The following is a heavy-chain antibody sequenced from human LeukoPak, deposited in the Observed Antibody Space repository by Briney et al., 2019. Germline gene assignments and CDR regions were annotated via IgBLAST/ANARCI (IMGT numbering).Heavy chain of an antibody. CDR3: ARDWGGSYYFDY. CDR1: GFTFSNHW. Sequence: GGSLRLSCAASGFTFSNHWMNRVRQAPGKGLVWVSRINTDGSSTTYADSVKGRFTISGDNSKNTLYLQMNSLRAEDTAVYYCARDWGGSYYFDYWGQGTLVTVSS. CDR2: INTDGSST. V-gene: IGHV3-74*01. D-gene: IGHD3-16*01. J-gene: IGHJ4*02.